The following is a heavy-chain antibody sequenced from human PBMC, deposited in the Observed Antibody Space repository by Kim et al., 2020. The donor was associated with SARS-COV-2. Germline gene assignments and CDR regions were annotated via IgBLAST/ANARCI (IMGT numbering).Heavy chain of an antibody. Sequence: GGSLRLSCATSGFTFGASALSWVRQAPGGGLEWVASVNNNNNPYYADFVKGRFTVSRDYSQNTLHLQLDRLRAEDTALYYCAKDHPGAGWPAFDSWGQGILVSVSS. D-gene: IGHD6-19*01. J-gene: IGHJ5*01. V-gene: IGHV3-23*01. CDR1: GFTFGASA. CDR3: AKDHPGAGWPAFDS. CDR2: VNNNNNP.